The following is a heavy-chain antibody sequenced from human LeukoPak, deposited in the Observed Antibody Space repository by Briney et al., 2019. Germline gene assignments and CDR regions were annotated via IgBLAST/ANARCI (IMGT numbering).Heavy chain of an antibody. V-gene: IGHV1-18*03. D-gene: IGHD2-2*01. CDR2: ISAYNGNT. CDR1: GYTFTSYG. Sequence: ASVKVSCKASGYTFTSYGISWVRQAPGQGLEWMGWISAYNGNTNYAQKLQGRVTMTTDTSTSTAYMELRSLRSDDMAVYYCARDGDIVVVPAAMLLDYWGQGTLVTVSS. J-gene: IGHJ4*02. CDR3: ARDGDIVVVPAAMLLDY.